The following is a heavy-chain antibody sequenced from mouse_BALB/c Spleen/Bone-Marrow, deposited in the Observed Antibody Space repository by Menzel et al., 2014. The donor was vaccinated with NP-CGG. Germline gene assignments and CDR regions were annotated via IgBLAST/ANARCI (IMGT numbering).Heavy chain of an antibody. CDR3: ARIYYGYEFTY. CDR1: GYTFTDYN. V-gene: IGHV1S29*02. Sequence: VHVKQSGPELLKPGASVKISCKASGYTFTDYNMHWVKQSHGKSLEWIGYIYPYNGVTAYNQKFKSKATLTVDNSSSTAYMEFRSLTSEDSAVYYCARIYYGYEFTYWGQGTLVTVSA. D-gene: IGHD2-2*01. J-gene: IGHJ3*01. CDR2: IYPYNGVT.